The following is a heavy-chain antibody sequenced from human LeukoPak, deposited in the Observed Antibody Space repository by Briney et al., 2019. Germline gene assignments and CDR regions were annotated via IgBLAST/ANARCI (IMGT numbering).Heavy chain of an antibody. J-gene: IGHJ6*01. Sequence: GGSLRLSCAASGLRFRGQYMIWIRQAPGKGLEWVAFISGSGTDTFYADSVKGRFFISKDNTRDSLPLQMTSLSAEDTAMYYCATLHFYAMGVWGQGTTVTVSS. CDR3: ATLHFYAMGV. V-gene: IGHV3-11*01. CDR1: GLRFRGQY. CDR2: ISGSGTDT.